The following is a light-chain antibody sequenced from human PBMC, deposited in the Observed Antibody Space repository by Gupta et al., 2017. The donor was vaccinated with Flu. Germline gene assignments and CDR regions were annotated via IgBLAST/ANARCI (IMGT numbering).Light chain of an antibody. J-gene: IGKJ4*01. V-gene: IGKV1-5*03. CDR2: KAS. CDR1: QSISSW. Sequence: DSQMNQSPSTLSASVGDRVTITCRASQSISSWLAWYQQKPGKAPKLLIYKASSLESGVPSRFSGSGSGTEFTLTISSLQPDDFATYYCQQYNSFPLTFGGGTKVEIK. CDR3: QQYNSFPLT.